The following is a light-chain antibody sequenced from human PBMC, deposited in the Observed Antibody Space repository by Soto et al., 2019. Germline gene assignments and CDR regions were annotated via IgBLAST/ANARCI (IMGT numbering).Light chain of an antibody. CDR3: QQYGSSAWT. CDR1: QSVRSSY. V-gene: IGKV3-20*01. J-gene: IGKJ1*01. Sequence: EIVLTQSPGTLSLSPGERATLSCRASQSVRSSYLAWYQQKPGQAPRLLIYGASSRATGIPDRFSGSGSGTDFTLTISSLEPEDFAVYYCQQYGSSAWTFGPGTKVEIK. CDR2: GAS.